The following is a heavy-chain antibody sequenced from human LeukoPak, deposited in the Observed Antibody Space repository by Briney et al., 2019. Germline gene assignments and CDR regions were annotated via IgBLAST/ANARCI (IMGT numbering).Heavy chain of an antibody. D-gene: IGHD4-17*01. CDR2: VSYDGSNK. Sequence: GGSLRLSCAASGFTFSSYAMHWVRQAPGKGLEWVAVVSYDGSNKYYADSVKGRFTISRDNSKNTLYLQMNSLRAEDTAVYYCARDDYGYPVHGRVDYWGQGTLVTVSS. J-gene: IGHJ4*02. CDR3: ARDDYGYPVHGRVDY. V-gene: IGHV3-30-3*01. CDR1: GFTFSSYA.